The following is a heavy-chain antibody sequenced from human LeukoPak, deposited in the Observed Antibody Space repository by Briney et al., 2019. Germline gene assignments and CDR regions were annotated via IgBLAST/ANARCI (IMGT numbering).Heavy chain of an antibody. Sequence: PSETLSLTCTVCGGSISNYYWSWIRQPPGKGLEWIGYIYYSGSTNYNPSLKSRVTISVDTSKNQFSLKLSSVTAADTAVYYCARARRGILTGPRLYFDYWGQRTLVTVSS. V-gene: IGHV4-59*01. CDR2: IYYSGST. D-gene: IGHD3-9*01. CDR3: ARARRGILTGPRLYFDY. J-gene: IGHJ4*02. CDR1: GGSISNYY.